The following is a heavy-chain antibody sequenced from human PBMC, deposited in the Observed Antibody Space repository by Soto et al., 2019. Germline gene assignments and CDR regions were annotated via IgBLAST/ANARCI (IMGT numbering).Heavy chain of an antibody. CDR2: IWYDGSNK. D-gene: IGHD6-13*01. V-gene: IGHV3-33*01. CDR1: GFTFSSYG. Sequence: GGSLRLSCAASGFTFSSYGMHWVRQAPGKGLEWVAVIWYDGSNKYYADSVKGRFTISRDNSKNTMYLQMNSLRAEDTAVYYCAAIGNSRSFDYWGQGTLVTVSS. J-gene: IGHJ4*02. CDR3: AAIGNSRSFDY.